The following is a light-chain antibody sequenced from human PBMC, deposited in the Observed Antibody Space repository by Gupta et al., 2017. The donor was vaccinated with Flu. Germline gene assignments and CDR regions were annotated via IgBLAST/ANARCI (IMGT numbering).Light chain of an antibody. CDR1: SSNIGAGYD. Sequence: QSVLTQPPSVSGAPGQRVTISCTESSSNIGAGYDVHWYQQLPGTAPKLLIYGNSNRPSGVPDRFSGSKSGTSASLAITGLQAEDEADYYCQSYDSSLSGVVFGGGIKLTVL. J-gene: IGLJ2*01. CDR3: QSYDSSLSGVV. V-gene: IGLV1-40*01. CDR2: GNS.